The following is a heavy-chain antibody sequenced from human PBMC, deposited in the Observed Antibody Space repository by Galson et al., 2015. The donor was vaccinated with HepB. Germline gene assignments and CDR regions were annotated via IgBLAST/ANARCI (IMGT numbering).Heavy chain of an antibody. J-gene: IGHJ4*02. CDR1: GFTFSSYT. V-gene: IGHV3-48*01. CDR3: ARIALSGSYWYFDY. CDR2: ISTTCDNK. Sequence: SLRLSCAASGFTFSSYTMNWVRQAPGKGLEWISYISTTCDNKFPADAVKGRFIISRANAKNSLYLQMNSLRAEDTAVYYCARIALSGSYWYFDYWGQGTLVTVSS. D-gene: IGHD1-26*01.